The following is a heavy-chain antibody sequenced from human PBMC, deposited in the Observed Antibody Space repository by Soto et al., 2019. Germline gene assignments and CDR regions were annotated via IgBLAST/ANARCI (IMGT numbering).Heavy chain of an antibody. J-gene: IGHJ6*02. V-gene: IGHV4-61*01. CDR3: ARTYCTTTSCQAHGMDV. CDR2: LYYNTNT. D-gene: IGHD2-2*01. CDR1: GGSVNSGSYY. Sequence: QVQLQESGPGLVKPSETLSLTCTVSGGSVNSGSYYWTWIRQPPGKGLEWIGYLYYNTNTNYNPYLKSRLIISVDTSKNQFSLKLSSVTAADTAVYYCARTYCTTTSCQAHGMDVWGQGTTVTVSS.